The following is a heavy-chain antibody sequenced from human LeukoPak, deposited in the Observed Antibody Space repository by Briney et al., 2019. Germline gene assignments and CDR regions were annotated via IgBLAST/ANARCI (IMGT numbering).Heavy chain of an antibody. J-gene: IGHJ6*03. V-gene: IGHV7-4-1*02. Sequence: ASVEVSCKASGYTFTRYAMNWVRQAPGQGLEWMGWINTKTGNPTYAQGFTGRFVFSLDTSVSTTYLQISSLKAEDTAVYYCARRNYDDYYYYYMDVWGKGTTVTVSS. CDR1: GYTFTRYA. CDR2: INTKTGNP. CDR3: ARRNYDDYYYYYMDV. D-gene: IGHD3-3*01.